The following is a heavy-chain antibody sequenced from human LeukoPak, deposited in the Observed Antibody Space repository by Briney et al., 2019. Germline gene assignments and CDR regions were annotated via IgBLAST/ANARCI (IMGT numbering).Heavy chain of an antibody. V-gene: IGHV1-69*02. D-gene: IGHD5-18*01. J-gene: IGHJ6*02. CDR2: IIPILGIA. CDR1: GGTFSSYT. CDR3: ARNGGGYSYGLKGNYYYYGMDV. Sequence: SVKVSCKASGGTFSSYTISWVRQAPGQGLEWMGRIIPILGIANYAQKFQGRVTITADKSTSTAYMELSSLRSEDTAVYYCARNGGGYSYGLKGNYYYYGMDVWGQGTTATVSS.